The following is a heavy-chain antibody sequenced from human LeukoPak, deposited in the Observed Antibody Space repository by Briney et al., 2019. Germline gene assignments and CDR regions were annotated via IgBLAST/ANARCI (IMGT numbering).Heavy chain of an antibody. CDR1: GYTFTDYY. V-gene: IGHV1-69-2*01. CDR3: ATSSQKDYYDSSGYSSYYMDV. Sequence: VKISCKVSGYTFTDYYMHWVQQAPGKGLEWVGLVDPEDGETICAEKFQGRVTITAHTSTDTAYMELSSLRSEDTAVYYCATSSQKDYYDSSGYSSYYMDVWGKGTTVTVSS. D-gene: IGHD3-22*01. J-gene: IGHJ6*03. CDR2: VDPEDGET.